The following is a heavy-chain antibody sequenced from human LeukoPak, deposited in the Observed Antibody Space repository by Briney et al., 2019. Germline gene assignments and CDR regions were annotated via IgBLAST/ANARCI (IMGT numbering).Heavy chain of an antibody. V-gene: IGHV3-74*01. J-gene: IGHJ5*02. D-gene: IGHD4-23*01. CDR1: GFTFSSYW. CDR3: ARGQTHYYGGNNWFDP. Sequence: PGGSLRLSCAASGFTFSSYWMHWVRQAPGKGLVWVSRINSDGSSTSYADSVKGRFTISRDNAKNTLYLQMNSLRAEDTAVYYCARGQTHYYGGNNWFDPWGQGTLVTVSS. CDR2: INSDGSST.